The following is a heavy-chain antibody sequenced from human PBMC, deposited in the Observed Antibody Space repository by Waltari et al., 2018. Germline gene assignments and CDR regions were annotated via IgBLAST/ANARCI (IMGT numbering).Heavy chain of an antibody. CDR2: ISGSGEST. CDR1: GFPFTTYD. V-gene: IGHV3-23*01. J-gene: IGHJ3*02. D-gene: IGHD3-10*01. Sequence: EVQLLESGGGLVQPGGSMRLSCEASGFPFTTYDMNWVRQAPGKGTEWVSAISGSGESTYYADSVKGRFSISRDNPKNTLYLQMSSLRAEDTAVYYCATARWLGAFDIWGQGTMVTVSS. CDR3: ATARWLGAFDI.